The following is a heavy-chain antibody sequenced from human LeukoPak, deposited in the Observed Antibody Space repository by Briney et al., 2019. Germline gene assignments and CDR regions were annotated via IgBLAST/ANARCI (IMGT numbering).Heavy chain of an antibody. D-gene: IGHD6-19*01. V-gene: IGHV3-23*01. CDR1: GFTFSSYA. J-gene: IGHJ4*02. CDR3: AKEKGSGWSGFDY. CDR2: ISGSGSST. Sequence: GGSLRLSCAASGFTFSSYAMSWVRQAPGKGLEWLSSISGSGSSTYYADSVEGRFTISRDNSKNTLYLQMNSLRAEDTAVYYCAKEKGSGWSGFDYWGQGTLVTVSS.